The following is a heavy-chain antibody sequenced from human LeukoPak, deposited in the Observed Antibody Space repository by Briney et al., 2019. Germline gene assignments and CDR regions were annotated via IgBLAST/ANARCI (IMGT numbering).Heavy chain of an antibody. CDR1: GGSFSGYY. J-gene: IGHJ5*02. D-gene: IGHD6-19*01. CDR3: ARGRYSSGWS. V-gene: IGHV4-34*01. Sequence: SETLSLTCAVYGGSFSGYYWSWIRQPPGKGLEWIGEINHSGSTDYNPSLKSRVTISVDTSKNQFSLKLSSVTAADTAVYYCARGRYSSGWSWGQGTLVTVSS. CDR2: INHSGST.